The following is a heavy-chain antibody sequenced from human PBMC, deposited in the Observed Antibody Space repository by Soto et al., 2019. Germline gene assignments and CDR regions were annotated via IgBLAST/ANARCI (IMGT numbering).Heavy chain of an antibody. V-gene: IGHV1-46*03. J-gene: IGHJ6*02. CDR1: GYSFTSYY. CDR2: INPSGGST. D-gene: IGHD5-18*01. CDR3: AREYRKKQLCSQDGMDV. Sequence: ASVEVSCKASGYSFTSYYMHWVRQAPGKRLEWMGIINPSGGSTSYAQKFQGRVTMTRDTSTSTVYMELSSLRSEDTAVYYCAREYRKKQLCSQDGMDVWGQGTTVTVSS.